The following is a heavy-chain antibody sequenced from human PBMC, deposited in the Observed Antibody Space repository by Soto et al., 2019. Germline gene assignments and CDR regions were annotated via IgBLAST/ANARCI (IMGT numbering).Heavy chain of an antibody. CDR1: GFTFISYW. CDR2: INGDGSIT. J-gene: IGHJ5*02. CDR3: AKGKYSTYDWFDP. V-gene: IGHV3-74*01. D-gene: IGHD4-4*01. Sequence: GGSLRLSCAASGFTFISYWMHWVRQAPWEGLVWVSRINGDGSITVYADSVKGRFTISRDNSKNTVYLQMNSLRAEDTAVYYCAKGKYSTYDWFDPWGQGTLVTVSS.